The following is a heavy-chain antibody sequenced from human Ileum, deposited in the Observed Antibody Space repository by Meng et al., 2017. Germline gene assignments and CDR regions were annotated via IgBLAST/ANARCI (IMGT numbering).Heavy chain of an antibody. CDR3: ARTYNPPFFDS. V-gene: IGHV4-61*01. Sequence: VGLQNSGPGLLSPWEALSLPCTVSGASVNFGLYFWSWIRQSPGKTLEWIGHTYYTGLTNYNPSLKSRVAISLDASKNQFSLKLNSVSAADSAVYFCARTYNPPFFDSWGQGTLVTVSS. CDR2: TYYTGLT. D-gene: IGHD1-14*01. J-gene: IGHJ4*02. CDR1: GASVNFGLYF.